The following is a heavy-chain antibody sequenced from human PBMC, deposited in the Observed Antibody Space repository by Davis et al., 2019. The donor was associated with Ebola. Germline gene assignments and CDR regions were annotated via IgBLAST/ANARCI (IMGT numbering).Heavy chain of an antibody. CDR3: ARRMTTRYYYYGMDV. J-gene: IGHJ6*02. D-gene: IGHD4-11*01. V-gene: IGHV3-23*01. CDR1: GFTFSSYA. Sequence: GESLKISCAASGFTFSSYAMSWVRQAPGKGLEWVSAISGSGGSTYYADSVKGRFTISRDNSKNTLYLQMNSLRAEDTAVYYCARRMTTRYYYYGMDVWGQGTTVTVSS. CDR2: ISGSGGST.